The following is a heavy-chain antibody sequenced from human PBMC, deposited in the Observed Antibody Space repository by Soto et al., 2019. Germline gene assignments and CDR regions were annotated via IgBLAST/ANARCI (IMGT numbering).Heavy chain of an antibody. CDR2: IYTSGST. Sequence: SETLSLTYTVSGGSISSYYWSWIRQPAGKGLEWIGRIYTSGSTNYNPSLKSRVTMSVDTSKNQFSLKLSSVTAADTAVYYCAGDQEYSSSWYSAAFDPWGRGTLVTVSS. CDR1: GGSISSYY. CDR3: AGDQEYSSSWYSAAFDP. D-gene: IGHD6-13*01. V-gene: IGHV4-4*07. J-gene: IGHJ5*02.